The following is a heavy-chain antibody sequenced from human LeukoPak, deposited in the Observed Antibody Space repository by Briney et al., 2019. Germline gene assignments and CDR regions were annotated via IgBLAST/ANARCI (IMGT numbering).Heavy chain of an antibody. D-gene: IGHD6-13*01. Sequence: SETLSLTCTVSGGSISSGGYYWSWIRQPPGKGLEWIGYIYHSGSTYYNPSLKSRVTISVDRSKNQFSLKLSSVTAADTAVYYCARDSAAASGAFDIWGQGTMVTVSS. V-gene: IGHV4-30-2*01. CDR1: GGSISSGGYY. J-gene: IGHJ3*02. CDR3: ARDSAAASGAFDI. CDR2: IYHSGST.